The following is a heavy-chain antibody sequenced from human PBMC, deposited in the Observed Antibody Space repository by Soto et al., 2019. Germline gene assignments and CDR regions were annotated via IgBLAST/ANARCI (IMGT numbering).Heavy chain of an antibody. CDR1: GFTFSSYG. J-gene: IGHJ4*02. CDR2: IWYDGSNK. Sequence: GGSLRLSCAASGFTFSSYGMHWVRQAPGKGLEWVAVIWYDGSNKYYADSVKGRFTISRDNSKNTLYLQMNSLRAEDTAVYYCARVVPAATEMTTMTGVFDYWGQGTLVTVSS. D-gene: IGHD2-2*01. CDR3: ARVVPAATEMTTMTGVFDY. V-gene: IGHV3-33*01.